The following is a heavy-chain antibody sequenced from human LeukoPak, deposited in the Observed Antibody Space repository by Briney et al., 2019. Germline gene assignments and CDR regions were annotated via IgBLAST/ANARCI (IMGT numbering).Heavy chain of an antibody. V-gene: IGHV4-59*01. Sequence: SETLSLTCTVSGGSISSYYWSWIRQPPGKGLEWIGYIYYSGSTNYNPSLKSRVTISVDTSKNQFSLKLSSVTAADTAVYYCAREAHGYNHYMDVWGKGTTVTVSS. CDR2: IYYSGST. CDR3: AREAHGYNHYMDV. J-gene: IGHJ6*03. CDR1: GGSISSYY. D-gene: IGHD1-14*01.